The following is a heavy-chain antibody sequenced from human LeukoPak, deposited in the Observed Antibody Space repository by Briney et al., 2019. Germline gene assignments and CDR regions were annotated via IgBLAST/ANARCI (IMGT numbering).Heavy chain of an antibody. CDR1: GFTFSSYS. V-gene: IGHV3-48*01. J-gene: IGHJ3*02. Sequence: GGSLRLSCAAPGFTFSSYSMNWVRQAPGKGLEWVSYISSSSSTIYYADSVKGRFTISRDNAKNSLYLQMNSLRAEDTAVYYCASRIAVVQPAFDIWGQGTMVTVSS. D-gene: IGHD6-19*01. CDR3: ASRIAVVQPAFDI. CDR2: ISSSSSTI.